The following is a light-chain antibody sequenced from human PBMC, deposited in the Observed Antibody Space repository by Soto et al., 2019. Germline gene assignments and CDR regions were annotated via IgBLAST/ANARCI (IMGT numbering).Light chain of an antibody. CDR2: DNY. CDR3: GTWDSSLTVV. J-gene: IGLJ3*02. CDR1: TSNIGKNY. Sequence: QSVLMQPPSLSAAPGQKVTISCSGTTSNIGKNYVAWYQQFPGTAPKLLIYDNYKRPSGTPDRFSGSKSGTSATLDITGLQTGDEADYYCGTWDSSLTVVFGGGTKLTVL. V-gene: IGLV1-51*01.